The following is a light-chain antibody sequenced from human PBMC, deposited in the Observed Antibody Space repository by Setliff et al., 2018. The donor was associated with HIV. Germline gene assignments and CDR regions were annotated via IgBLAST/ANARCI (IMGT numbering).Light chain of an antibody. V-gene: IGLV2-8*01. J-gene: IGLJ1*01. CDR1: SNDVGGYKY. CDR2: DVN. CDR3: CSYAGSYNLYV. Sequence: QSALTQSTSASGSPGQSVTISCTGTSNDVGGYKYVSWYQQYPGKAPKLMIYDVNKRPSGVPDRFSGSKSGNSASLTISGLQAEDEADYYCCSYAGSYNLYVFGSGTMVTVL.